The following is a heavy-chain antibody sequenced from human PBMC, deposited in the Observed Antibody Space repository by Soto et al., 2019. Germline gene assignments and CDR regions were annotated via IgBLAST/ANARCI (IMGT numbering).Heavy chain of an antibody. Sequence: SETLSLTCAVYGGSFSGYYWSWIRQPPGKGLEWIGEINHSGSTNYNPSLKSRVTISVDTSKSQFSLKLTSVTAADTAVYYCARGEDAFFYYGLDVWGQGITVTVSS. CDR2: INHSGST. V-gene: IGHV4-34*01. CDR1: GGSFSGYY. J-gene: IGHJ6*02. CDR3: ARGEDAFFYYGLDV.